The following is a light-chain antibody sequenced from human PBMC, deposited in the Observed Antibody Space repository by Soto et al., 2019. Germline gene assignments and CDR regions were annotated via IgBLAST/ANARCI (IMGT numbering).Light chain of an antibody. CDR2: EVS. CDR1: SSDVGGYNY. Sequence: QSALTQPASVSGSPGQSITISCTGTSSDVGGYNYVSWYQQHPGKAPKLMIYEVSHRPSGVSNRFSGSKSGNTAALTISGLQAEDEADYYGSSYTRSSIVNVFGTGNKLTVL. CDR3: SSYTRSSIVNV. J-gene: IGLJ1*01. V-gene: IGLV2-14*01.